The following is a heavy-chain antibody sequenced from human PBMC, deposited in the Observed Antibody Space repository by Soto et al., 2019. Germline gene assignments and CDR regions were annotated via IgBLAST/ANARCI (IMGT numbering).Heavy chain of an antibody. J-gene: IGHJ4*02. CDR1: GFTFSRHY. V-gene: IGHV3-7*01. Sequence: EVQLAESGGGLVQPGGSLRLSCVASGFTFSRHYMTWVRQAPGKGLESVAKIKPDGSESYYVDSVRGRFTFSRDNAKNSLSLQMTSLRDADTAVYYCAIGEWWRVEFWGQGTLVTVSS. CDR3: AIGEWWRVEF. CDR2: IKPDGSES. D-gene: IGHD2-15*01.